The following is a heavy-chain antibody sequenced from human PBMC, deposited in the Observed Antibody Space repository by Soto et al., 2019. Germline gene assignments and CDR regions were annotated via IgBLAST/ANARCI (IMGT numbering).Heavy chain of an antibody. Sequence: PSETLSLTCTVSGGSISSYYWSWIRQPPGKGLEWIGYIYYSGSTNYNPSLRSLVTISVDKSKNQFSLKLSSVTAADTAVYYCASNIVVVPAAIQGRYYYYGMDVWGQGTTVTVSS. CDR3: ASNIVVVPAAIQGRYYYYGMDV. J-gene: IGHJ6*02. CDR1: GGSISSYY. D-gene: IGHD2-2*02. CDR2: IYYSGST. V-gene: IGHV4-59*01.